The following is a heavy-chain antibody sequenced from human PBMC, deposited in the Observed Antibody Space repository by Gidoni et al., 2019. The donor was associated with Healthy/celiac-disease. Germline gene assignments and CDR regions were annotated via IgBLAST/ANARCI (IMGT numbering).Heavy chain of an antibody. Sequence: QVQLVQYGAEGKKPGASVKVSCKASGYTFTSYAMHWVRQAPGQRLEWMGWINAGNGNTKYSQTFQGRVTITSDTSASTAYMELSSLRSEDTAVYYCARASVAAGRLGWFDPWGQGTLVTVSS. CDR3: ARASVAAGRLGWFDP. D-gene: IGHD6-6*01. J-gene: IGHJ5*02. CDR1: GYTFTSYA. V-gene: IGHV1-3*01. CDR2: INAGNGNT.